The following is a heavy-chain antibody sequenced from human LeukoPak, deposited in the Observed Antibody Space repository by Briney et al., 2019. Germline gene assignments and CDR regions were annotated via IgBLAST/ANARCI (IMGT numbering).Heavy chain of an antibody. D-gene: IGHD6-13*01. CDR1: GFTFSSYA. J-gene: IGHJ4*02. CDR2: ISGSGGST. V-gene: IGHV3-23*01. CDR3: AKALDSSSSPFDY. Sequence: GGSLRLSCAASGFTFSSYAMSWVRQAPGKGLEWVSAISGSGGSTYYADSVKGRFAISRDNSKNTLYLQMNSLRAEDTAVYYCAKALDSSSSPFDYWGQGTLVTVSS.